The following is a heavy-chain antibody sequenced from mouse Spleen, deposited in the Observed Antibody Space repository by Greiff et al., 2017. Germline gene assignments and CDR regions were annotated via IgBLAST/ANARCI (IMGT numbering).Heavy chain of an antibody. CDR3: ARGGTTATFAY. V-gene: IGHV1-82*01. J-gene: IGHJ3*01. D-gene: IGHD1-2*01. Sequence: VKLMESGPELVKPGASVKISCKASGYAFSSSWMNWVKQRPGKGLEWIGRIYPGDGDTNYNGKFKGKATLTADKSSSTAYMQLSSLTSEDSAVYFCARGGTTATFAYWGQGTLVTVSA. CDR1: GYAFSSSW. CDR2: IYPGDGDT.